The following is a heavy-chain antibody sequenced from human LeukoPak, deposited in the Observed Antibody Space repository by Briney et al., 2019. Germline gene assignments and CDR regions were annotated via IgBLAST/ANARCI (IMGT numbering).Heavy chain of an antibody. CDR1: GFTFSSYS. J-gene: IGHJ4*02. CDR3: ATRVGKLRFLEWQFGIPFDY. Sequence: PGGSLRLSCAASGFTFSSYSMNWVRQAPGKGLEWVSCISSSSSTIYYADSVKGRFTISRDNAKNSLYLQMNSLRAEDTAVYYCATRVGKLRFLEWQFGIPFDYWSQGTLVTVSS. D-gene: IGHD3-3*01. CDR2: ISSSSSTI. V-gene: IGHV3-48*01.